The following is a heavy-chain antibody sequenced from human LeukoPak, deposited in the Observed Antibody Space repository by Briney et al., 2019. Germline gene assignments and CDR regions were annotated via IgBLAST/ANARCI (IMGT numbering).Heavy chain of an antibody. J-gene: IGHJ4*02. V-gene: IGHV4-59*01. D-gene: IGHD6-19*01. CDR1: GGSISSYY. CDR3: ARVGYSSGRRPFDY. CDR2: IYYSGST. Sequence: SETLSLTCTVSGGSISSYYWSWIRQPPGKGLEWIGYIYYSGSTNYNPSLKSRVTISVDTSKNQFSLKLSSVTAADTVVYYCARVGYSSGRRPFDYWGQGTLVTVSS.